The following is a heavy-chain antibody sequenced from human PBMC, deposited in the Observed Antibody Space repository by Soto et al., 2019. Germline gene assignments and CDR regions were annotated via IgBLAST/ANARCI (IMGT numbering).Heavy chain of an antibody. CDR3: ARDNGYYDSSGYYYVDDAFDI. J-gene: IGHJ3*02. CDR1: GYTFTSDG. CDR2: ISAYNGNT. D-gene: IGHD3-22*01. Sequence: ASVKVSCKASGYTFTSDGISWVRQAPGQGLEGMGWISAYNGNTNYAQKLQGRVTMTTDTSTSTAYMELRSLRSDDTAVYYCARDNGYYDSSGYYYVDDAFDIWGQGTMVTVSS. V-gene: IGHV1-18*01.